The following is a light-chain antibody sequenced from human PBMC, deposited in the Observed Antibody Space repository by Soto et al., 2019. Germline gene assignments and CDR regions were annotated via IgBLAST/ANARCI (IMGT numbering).Light chain of an antibody. CDR1: QSISSW. CDR2: DAS. J-gene: IGKJ2*01. V-gene: IGKV1-5*01. CDR3: QKYNSYTYT. Sequence: DIPMTQSPSTLSASVGDRVTITCRASQSISSWLAWYQQKPGKAPKLLIYDASSLESGVPSRFSGRGSGTEFTLTISSLQPDDFATYYCQKYNSYTYTFGQGTKLEIK.